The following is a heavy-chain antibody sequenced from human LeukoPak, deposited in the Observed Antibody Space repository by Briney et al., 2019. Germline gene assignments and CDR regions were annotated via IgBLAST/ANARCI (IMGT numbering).Heavy chain of an antibody. J-gene: IGHJ3*02. D-gene: IGHD5-18*01. CDR3: ARSEFSYGYHAFDI. Sequence: PSETLSLTCAVYGGSFSGYYWSWIRQPAGKGLEWIGHIYTSGSTNYNPSLKSRVTMSVDTSKNQFSLKLSSVTAADTAVYYCARSEFSYGYHAFDIWGPGTMVTVSS. V-gene: IGHV4-59*10. CDR1: GGSFSGYY. CDR2: IYTSGST.